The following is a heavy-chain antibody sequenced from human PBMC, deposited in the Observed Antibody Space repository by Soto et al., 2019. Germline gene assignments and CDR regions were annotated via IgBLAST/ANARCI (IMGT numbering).Heavy chain of an antibody. J-gene: IGHJ4*02. CDR2: IFYSGST. CDR1: GGSIRSYY. V-gene: IGHV4-59*08. D-gene: IGHD5-12*01. CDR3: ARHGGFSGYDYDFDY. Sequence: PSETLSLTCTVSGGSIRSYYWSWIRQPPGKALEWIGYIFYSGSTNYNPSLKSRVNMSVDTSKNQFSLKLRSVTAADTAVFYCARHGGFSGYDYDFDYWGQGTLVTVSS.